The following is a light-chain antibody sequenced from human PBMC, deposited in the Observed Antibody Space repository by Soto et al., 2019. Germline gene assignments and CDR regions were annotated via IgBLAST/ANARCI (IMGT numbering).Light chain of an antibody. CDR2: GNT. J-gene: IGLJ3*02. CDR1: SSNIGAGFD. CDR3: QSYDNTLSGWV. Sequence: QFVLTQPPSVCGAPGQRVTISCTGSSSNIGAGFDVHWYQQLPGTAPKLLISGNTNRPSGVPDRFSGSKSGTSASLAITGLQAEDEADYYCQSYDNTLSGWVFGGGTQLTV. V-gene: IGLV1-40*01.